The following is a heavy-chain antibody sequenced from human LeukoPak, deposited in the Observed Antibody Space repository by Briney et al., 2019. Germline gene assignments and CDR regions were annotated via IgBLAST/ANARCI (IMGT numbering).Heavy chain of an antibody. CDR2: INPNSGGT. D-gene: IGHD3-16*02. CDR3: ARVITFGGVIVPFDY. J-gene: IGHJ4*02. CDR1: GYTFTGYY. Sequence: ASAKVSCKASGYTFTGYYMHWVRQAPGQGLEWMGWINPNSGGTNYAQKFQGRVTMTRDTSISTAYMELSRLRSDDTAVYYCARVITFGGVIVPFDYWGQGTLVTVSS. V-gene: IGHV1-2*02.